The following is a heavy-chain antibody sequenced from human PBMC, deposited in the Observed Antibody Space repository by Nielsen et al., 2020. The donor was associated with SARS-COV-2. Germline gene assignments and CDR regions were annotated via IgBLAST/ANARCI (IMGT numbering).Heavy chain of an antibody. CDR2: ISWNSGSI. V-gene: IGHV3-9*01. D-gene: IGHD4-17*01. J-gene: IGHJ6*02. CDR3: AKAPTDYGYSSYYGMDV. CDR1: GFTFDDYA. Sequence: SLKISCAASGFTFDDYAMHWVRQAPGKGLEWVSGISWNSGSIGYADSVKGRFTISRDNAKNSLYLQMNSLRAEDTALYYCAKAPTDYGYSSYYGMDVWGQGTTVTVSS.